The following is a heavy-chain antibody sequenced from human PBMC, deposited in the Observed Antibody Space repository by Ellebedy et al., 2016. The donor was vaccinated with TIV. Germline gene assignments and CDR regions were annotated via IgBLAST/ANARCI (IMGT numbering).Heavy chain of an antibody. CDR2: ISWNSGSI. V-gene: IGHV3-9*01. J-gene: IGHJ4*02. CDR3: AKDVGNWNDGEFDY. Sequence: GGSLRLXXAASGFTFDDYAMHWVRQAPGKGLEWVSGISWNSGSIGYADSVKGRFTISRDNAKNSLYLQMNSLRAEDTALYYCAKDVGNWNDGEFDYWGQGTLVTVSS. CDR1: GFTFDDYA. D-gene: IGHD1-1*01.